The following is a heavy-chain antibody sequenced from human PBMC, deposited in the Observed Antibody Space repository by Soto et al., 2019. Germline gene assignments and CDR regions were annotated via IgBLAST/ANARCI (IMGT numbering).Heavy chain of an antibody. CDR1: GGSISSYY. CDR3: ARDQLYCSGGSCFYNYFDY. J-gene: IGHJ4*02. D-gene: IGHD2-15*01. Sequence: PSETLSLTCTVSGGSISSYYWSWIRQPPGKGLEWIGYIYYSGSTNYHPSLKSRVTIPVDTSKNQFSLKLSSVTAADTAVYYCARDQLYCSGGSCFYNYFDYWGQGTLVTVSS. V-gene: IGHV4-59*01. CDR2: IYYSGST.